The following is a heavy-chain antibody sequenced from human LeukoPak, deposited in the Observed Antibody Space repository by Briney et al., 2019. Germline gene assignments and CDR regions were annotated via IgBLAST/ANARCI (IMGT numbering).Heavy chain of an antibody. CDR2: ISYTGTT. Sequence: SETLSLTCTVSGGSISSSTYYWGRIRQPPGKGLEWIGSISYTGTTYYKPSLKSRVTISVDTSKDQFSLNLSSVTAADTAVYYCARQKGGVAGLKYYFDYWGQGTLVTVSS. D-gene: IGHD6-19*01. V-gene: IGHV4-39*01. CDR3: ARQKGGVAGLKYYFDY. J-gene: IGHJ4*02. CDR1: GGSISSSTYY.